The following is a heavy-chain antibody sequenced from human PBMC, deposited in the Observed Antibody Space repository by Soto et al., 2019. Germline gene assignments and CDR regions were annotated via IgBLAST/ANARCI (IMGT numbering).Heavy chain of an antibody. CDR2: IYYSGST. V-gene: IGHV4-59*08. D-gene: IGHD5-12*01. CDR3: ARLYVNIVTLHAFDI. CDR1: GGSISSYY. Sequence: PSETLSLTCTVSGGSISSYYCSWIRQPPGKGLEWIGYIYYSGSTNYNPSLKSRVTISVDTSKNQFSLKLSSVTAADTAVYYCARLYVNIVTLHAFDIWGQGTMVTV. J-gene: IGHJ3*02.